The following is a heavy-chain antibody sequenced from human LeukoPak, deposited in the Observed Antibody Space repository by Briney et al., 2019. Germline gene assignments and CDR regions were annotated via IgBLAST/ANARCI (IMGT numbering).Heavy chain of an antibody. CDR2: INPSGGST. J-gene: IGHJ3*02. CDR1: GYTFTSYY. V-gene: IGHV1-46*01. Sequence: ASVKVSCKAPGYTFTSYYMHWVRQAPGQGLEWMGIINPSGGSTSYAQKFQGRVTMTRDTSTSTVYMELSSLRSEDTAVYYCARALEDSITIFGVVIPMGSTTGSRTPVDAFDIRGQGTMVTVSS. D-gene: IGHD3-3*01. CDR3: ARALEDSITIFGVVIPMGSTTGSRTPVDAFDI.